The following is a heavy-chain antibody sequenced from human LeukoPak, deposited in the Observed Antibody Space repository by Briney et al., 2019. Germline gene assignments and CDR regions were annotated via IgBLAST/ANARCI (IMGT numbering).Heavy chain of an antibody. V-gene: IGHV3-33*01. CDR3: ARDLKYYDSSGFDY. CDR1: GFTFSSYG. CDR2: IWYDGSNK. J-gene: IGHJ4*02. D-gene: IGHD3-22*01. Sequence: GGSLRLSCAASGFTFSSYGMHWVRQAPGKGLEWVAVIWYDGSNKYYADPVKGRFTVSRDNSKNTLYLQMNSLRAEDTAVYYCARDLKYYDSSGFDYWGQGTLVTVSS.